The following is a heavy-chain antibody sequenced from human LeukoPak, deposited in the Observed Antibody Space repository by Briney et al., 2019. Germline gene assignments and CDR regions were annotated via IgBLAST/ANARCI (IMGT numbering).Heavy chain of an antibody. CDR1: GGSFSGYY. D-gene: IGHD3-16*01. J-gene: IGHJ6*02. CDR3: ARYLGQDGPNYYYYGMDV. CDR2: INHSGST. Sequence: SETLSLTCAVYGGSFSGYYWSWIRQPPGKGLEWIGEINHSGSTNYNPSLKSRVTISVDTSKNQFSLKLSSVTAADTAVYYCARYLGQDGPNYYYYGMDVWGQGTTVTVSS. V-gene: IGHV4-34*01.